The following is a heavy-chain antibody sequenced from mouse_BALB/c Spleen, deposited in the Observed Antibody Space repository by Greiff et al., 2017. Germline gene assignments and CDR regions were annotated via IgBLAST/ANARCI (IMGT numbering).Heavy chain of an antibody. D-gene: IGHD2-4*01. CDR2: IYPGDGDT. Sequence: VKLVESGAELVRPGSSVKISCKASGYAFSSYWMNWVKQRPGQGLEWIGQIYPGDGDTNYNGKFKGKATLTADKSSSTAYMQLSSLTSEDSAVYFCARDYYDLHWYFDVWGAGTTVTVSS. J-gene: IGHJ1*01. V-gene: IGHV1-80*01. CDR3: ARDYYDLHWYFDV. CDR1: GYAFSSYW.